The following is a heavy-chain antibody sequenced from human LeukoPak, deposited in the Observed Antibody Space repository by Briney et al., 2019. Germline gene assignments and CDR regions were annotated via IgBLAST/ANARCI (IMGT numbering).Heavy chain of an antibody. CDR3: ASGGNYYYYYGMDV. CDR2: IKQDGSEK. D-gene: IGHD4-23*01. Sequence: GGSLRLSCAASGFTFSSYWMSWVRQAPGKGLEWVANIKQDGSEKYYVDSVKGRFTISRDNAKNPLYLQMNSLRAEDTAVYYCASGGNYYYYYGMDVWDQGTTVTVSS. CDR1: GFTFSSYW. J-gene: IGHJ6*02. V-gene: IGHV3-7*01.